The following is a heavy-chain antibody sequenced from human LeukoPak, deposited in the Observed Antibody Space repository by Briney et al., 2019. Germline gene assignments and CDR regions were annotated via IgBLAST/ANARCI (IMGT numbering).Heavy chain of an antibody. Sequence: PSETLSLTCAVSGGSISTNHYWWGWVRQPPGKGLEWIGEIYHSGTTNYNSSLTSRVTISVDKSKNQFSLELTSVTAADTAIYYCATKNMRVPGDSWGQGTLVTVSS. CDR2: IYHSGTT. D-gene: IGHD2/OR15-2a*01. V-gene: IGHV4-4*02. CDR3: ATKNMRVPGDS. J-gene: IGHJ4*02. CDR1: GGSISTNHYW.